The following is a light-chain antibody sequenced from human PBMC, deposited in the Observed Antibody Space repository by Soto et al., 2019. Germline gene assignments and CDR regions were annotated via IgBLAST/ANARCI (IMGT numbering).Light chain of an antibody. CDR3: QQYGSSPGT. Sequence: DIVLAQYADTLSLSPEVIAPLSCRASQSVSSSYLAWYQQRPGQAPRLLIYGASSRATGIPDRFSGSGSGTDFSLTISRLEPEDFAVYYCQQYGSSPGTFGQGTKVDI. V-gene: IGKV3-20*01. J-gene: IGKJ1*01. CDR2: GAS. CDR1: QSVSSSY.